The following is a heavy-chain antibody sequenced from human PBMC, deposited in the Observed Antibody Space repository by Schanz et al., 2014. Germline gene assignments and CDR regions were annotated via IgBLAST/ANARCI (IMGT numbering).Heavy chain of an antibody. CDR2: MNPNSGNT. CDR3: ARGTMPGAFDI. D-gene: IGHD1-26*01. CDR1: GYNITSND. Sequence: QVQLVQSGAEVKKPGASVKVSCKASGYNITSNDVTWVRQATGQGLEWMGWMNPNSGNTGYAQKFHGRVAFTADKSTSTAYMELSSLRYEDTALYYCARGTMPGAFDIWGQGTMVTVSS. J-gene: IGHJ3*02. V-gene: IGHV1-8*01.